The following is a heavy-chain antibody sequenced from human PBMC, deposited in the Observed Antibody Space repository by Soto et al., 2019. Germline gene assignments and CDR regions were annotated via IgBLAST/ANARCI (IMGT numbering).Heavy chain of an antibody. CDR1: GYTFTGHY. CDR2: INPNSGGT. Sequence: QVQLVQSGAEVKKPGASVKVSCKASGYTFTGHYIHWVRQAPGQGLEWMGWINPNSGGTKIAEKFKGWVTITRDTSRSTACMELSRLKSDDTAVYYCARGCGFSYDMCGYCKGPGDDCGQGTLVTVSS. J-gene: IGHJ4*02. V-gene: IGHV1-2*04. CDR3: ARGCGFSYDMCGYCKGPGDD. D-gene: IGHD3-22*01.